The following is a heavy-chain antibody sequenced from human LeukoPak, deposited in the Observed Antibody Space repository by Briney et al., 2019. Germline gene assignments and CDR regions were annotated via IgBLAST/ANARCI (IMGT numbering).Heavy chain of an antibody. CDR3: ARDGVSAKYCSSTSCYEDDNWFDP. CDR1: GFTFSSYS. Sequence: GGSLRLSCAASGFTFSSYSMNWVRQAPGKGLEWVSSISSSSSYIYYADSVKGRFTISRDNAKNSLYLQMNSLRAEDTAVYYCARDGVSAKYCSSTSCYEDDNWFDPWGQGTLVTVSS. D-gene: IGHD2-2*01. V-gene: IGHV3-21*01. CDR2: ISSSSSYI. J-gene: IGHJ5*02.